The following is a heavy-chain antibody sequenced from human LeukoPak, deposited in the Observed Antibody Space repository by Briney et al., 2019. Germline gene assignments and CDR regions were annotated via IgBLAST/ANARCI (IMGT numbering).Heavy chain of an antibody. CDR3: ARDQTVTTDAFDI. D-gene: IGHD4-17*01. J-gene: IGHJ3*02. CDR2: IYSGGST. CDR1: GFTVSSNY. Sequence: GGSLRLSCAASGFTVSSNYMSWVRQAPGKGLEWVSVIYSGGSTYYADSVKGRFTISRDNSKNTLYLQMNSLRAEDTAVYYCARDQTVTTDAFDIWGQGTMVTVSS. V-gene: IGHV3-66*01.